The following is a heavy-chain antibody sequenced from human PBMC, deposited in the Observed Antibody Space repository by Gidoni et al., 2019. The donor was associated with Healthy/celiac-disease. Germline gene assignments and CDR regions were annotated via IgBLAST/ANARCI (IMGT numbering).Heavy chain of an antibody. CDR2: IIPSFGTA. J-gene: IGHJ5*02. CDR3: ARGRAGTGAFDP. CDR1: GGTFSSYA. D-gene: IGHD1-7*01. V-gene: IGHV1-69*01. Sequence: QVQLVQSGAEVKKPGSSVTVSCKASGGTFSSYAISGVRQAPGQGLEWMGGIIPSFGTANYAKKFQGRVTITADESTSTAYMELSSLRSEDTAVYYCARGRAGTGAFDPWGQGTLVTVSS.